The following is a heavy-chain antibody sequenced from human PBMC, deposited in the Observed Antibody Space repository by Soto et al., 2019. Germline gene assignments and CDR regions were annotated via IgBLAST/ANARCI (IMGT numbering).Heavy chain of an antibody. CDR1: GFTVSSNY. CDR2: IYSGGST. J-gene: IGHJ4*02. D-gene: IGHD3-3*01. Sequence: PGGSLRLSCAASGFTVSSNYMSWVRQAPGKGLEWVSVIYSGGSTYYADSVKGRFTISRDNSKNTLYLQMNSLRAEDTAVYYCARGHDFWSGYGTPGYWGQGTLVTVSS. V-gene: IGHV3-66*01. CDR3: ARGHDFWSGYGTPGY.